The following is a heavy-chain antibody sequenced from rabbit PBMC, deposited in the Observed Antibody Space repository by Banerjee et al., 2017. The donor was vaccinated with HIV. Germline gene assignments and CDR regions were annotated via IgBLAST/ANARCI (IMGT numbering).Heavy chain of an antibody. CDR1: GFSFSSSYW. V-gene: IGHV1S45*01. J-gene: IGHJ6*01. D-gene: IGHD5-1*01. CDR2: IYAGSSGST. Sequence: QEQLEESGGDLVKPEGSLTLTCTASGFSFSSSYWISWVRQAPGKGLEWIACIYAGSSGSTSYASWAKGRFTISKTSSTTVTLQMTSLTAADTATYFCARDVYVYSFFGGTYAYGMDLWGPGTLVTVS. CDR3: ARDVYVYSFFGGTYAYGMDL.